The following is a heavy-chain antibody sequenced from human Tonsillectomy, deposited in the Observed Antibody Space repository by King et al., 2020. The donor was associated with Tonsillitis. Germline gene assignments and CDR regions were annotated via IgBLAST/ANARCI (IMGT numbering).Heavy chain of an antibody. CDR1: GYTFTNYA. D-gene: IGHD1-26*01. J-gene: IGHJ4*02. CDR3: ARGWGGSNKPAY. V-gene: IGHV1-3*03. Sequence: QLVQSGAEVKKPGASVKVSCKASGYTFTNYAMHWVRQAPGQGLEWMGWINAGNGNTKYSQYFQDRVTITRDTSASTVYIELSSLRSEDMAVYYCARGWGGSNKPAYWGQGTLVIVSS. CDR2: INAGNGNT.